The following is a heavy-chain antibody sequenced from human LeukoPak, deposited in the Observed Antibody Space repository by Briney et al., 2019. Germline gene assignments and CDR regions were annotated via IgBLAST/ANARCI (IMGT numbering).Heavy chain of an antibody. CDR1: GGSFSGYY. CDR3: ARGRGYSYGPPLDY. CDR2: INHSGST. V-gene: IGHV4-34*01. D-gene: IGHD5-18*01. Sequence: SETLSLTCAVYGGSFSGYYWSWIRQPPGKGLEWIGEINHSGSTNYNPSLKSRVTISVDTSKNQFSLKLSSVTAADTAVYYCARGRGYSYGPPLDYWGQGTLVTVSS. J-gene: IGHJ4*02.